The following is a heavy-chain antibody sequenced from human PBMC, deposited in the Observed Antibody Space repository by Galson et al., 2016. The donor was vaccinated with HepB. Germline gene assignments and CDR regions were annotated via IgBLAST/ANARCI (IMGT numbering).Heavy chain of an antibody. CDR3: ARGMSLLNHPWNYGLDF. CDR2: IETAGDT. D-gene: IGHD1-14*01. J-gene: IGHJ6*04. Sequence: SLRLSCAASGFTFSIHDMHWVRQVTGKGLEWVSAIETAGDTYYPESVKGRFTISRENAKNSLYLQMNDLRAGDTAVYYCARGMSLLNHPWNYGLDFWGKGTAVTVSS. V-gene: IGHV3-13*01. CDR1: GFTFSIHD.